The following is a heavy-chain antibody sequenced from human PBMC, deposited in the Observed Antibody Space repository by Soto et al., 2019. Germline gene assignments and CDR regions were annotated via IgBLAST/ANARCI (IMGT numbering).Heavy chain of an antibody. D-gene: IGHD1-7*01. CDR2: ITYDGSFQ. CDR3: AKDRVGGTFYYPLAF. Sequence: PGGSLRLSCQASGFNFDNYGMHWVRQAPGKGLEWVAVITYDGSFQYYGDSVKGRFTISRDNSKNTLSLHLNTLKPEDTAVYYCAKDRVGGTFYYPLAFWGQGTLVTVSS. CDR1: GFNFDNYG. V-gene: IGHV3-30*18. J-gene: IGHJ4*02.